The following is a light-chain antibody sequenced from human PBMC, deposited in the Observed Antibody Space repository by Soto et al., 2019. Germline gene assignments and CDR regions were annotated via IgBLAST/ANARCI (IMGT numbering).Light chain of an antibody. CDR3: QQRSNWPPIT. CDR1: QSVVTNS. J-gene: IGKJ5*01. Sequence: EIVLTQSPGTLSLSPGERATLSCRASQSVVTNSLAWYQQKPGQAPRLIIYGASNRATGIPDRFSGRGSGTDFTLTISRLEPEDCAVYYCQQRSNWPPITFGQGTRLEIK. CDR2: GAS. V-gene: IGKV3D-20*02.